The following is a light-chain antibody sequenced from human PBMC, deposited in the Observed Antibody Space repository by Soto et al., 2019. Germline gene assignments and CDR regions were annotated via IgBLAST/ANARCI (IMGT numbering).Light chain of an antibody. J-gene: IGKJ5*01. CDR2: GAS. CDR1: QSVSSSS. CDR3: QQYAGSST. V-gene: IGKV3-20*01. Sequence: EIVLTQSPGTLSLSPGETATLSCRASQSVSSSSLAWYQQKPGQAPRLLIFGASSRATGIPDRFSGSGSGTDFTLTISRLEPEDFAVYYCQQYAGSSTFGQGTRLEI.